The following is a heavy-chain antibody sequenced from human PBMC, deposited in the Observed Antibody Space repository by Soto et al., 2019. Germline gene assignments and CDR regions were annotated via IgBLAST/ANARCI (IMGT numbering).Heavy chain of an antibody. CDR1: GFTFSSYW. CDR3: ARDVWEYSSSWYYFDY. D-gene: IGHD6-13*01. J-gene: IGHJ4*02. CDR2: IKQDGSEK. Sequence: GGSLRLSCAASGFTFSSYWLSWVRQAPGKGLEWVANIKQDGSEKYYVDSVKGRFTISRDNAKNSLYLQMNSLRAEDTAVYYCARDVWEYSSSWYYFDYWGQGTLVTVSS. V-gene: IGHV3-7*01.